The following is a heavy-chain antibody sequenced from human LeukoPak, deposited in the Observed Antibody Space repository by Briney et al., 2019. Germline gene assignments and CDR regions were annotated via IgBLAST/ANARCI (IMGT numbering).Heavy chain of an antibody. D-gene: IGHD3-9*01. CDR1: GFTFSSYG. CDR3: ARGYDILTGYPIDY. V-gene: IGHV3-33*01. Sequence: GGSLRLSCAASGFTFSSYGMHWVRQAPGKGLEWVAVIWYDGSNKYYADSVKGRFTISRDNSKNTLYLQMNSLRAEDTAVYYCARGYDILTGYPIDYWGQGTLVTVSS. J-gene: IGHJ4*02. CDR2: IWYDGSNK.